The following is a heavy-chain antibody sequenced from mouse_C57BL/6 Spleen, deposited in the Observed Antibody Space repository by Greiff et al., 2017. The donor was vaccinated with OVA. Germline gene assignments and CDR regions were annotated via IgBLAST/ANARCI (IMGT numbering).Heavy chain of an antibody. D-gene: IGHD2-4*01. CDR2: LLPGSGST. CDR1: GYTFTGYW. V-gene: IGHV1-9*01. Sequence: SGAELMKPGASVTLSCKATGYTFTGYWLEWVKQRPGHGLAWIGELLPGSGSTNYNETFKGKATFTADTSSNTAFMQLSSLATEDSAIYYGARGGDDYDGWFADWGQGTLVTVSA. J-gene: IGHJ3*01. CDR3: ARGGDDYDGWFAD.